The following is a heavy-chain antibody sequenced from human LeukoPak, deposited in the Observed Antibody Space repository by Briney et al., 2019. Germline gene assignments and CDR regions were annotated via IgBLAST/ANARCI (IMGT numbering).Heavy chain of an antibody. D-gene: IGHD3-22*01. CDR1: GFTFSTYS. Sequence: GGSLRLSCAASGFTFSTYSMNWVRQAPGKGLEWVSYINSSSSTIFYADSVKGRFTISRDNAKNSLSLEMNSLRAEDTAVYYCARVVFPSTGYERIWPDGFDIWGQGTVVTVSS. V-gene: IGHV3-48*04. CDR2: INSSSSTI. J-gene: IGHJ3*02. CDR3: ARVVFPSTGYERIWPDGFDI.